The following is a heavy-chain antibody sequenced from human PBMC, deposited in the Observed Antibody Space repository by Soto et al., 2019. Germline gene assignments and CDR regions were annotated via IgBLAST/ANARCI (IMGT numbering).Heavy chain of an antibody. D-gene: IGHD5-18*01. V-gene: IGHV4-4*07. CDR2: VFASGTT. J-gene: IGHJ5*02. CDR3: ATYSDTYLNWLDT. CDR1: GASIKSYY. Sequence: PXETLSLTCTVSGASIKSYYWAWIRQPAGKGLEWIGRVFASGTTNYNPSLRNRITMSVDTSRNQFSLEMRSMTAADTAMYYCATYSDTYLNWLDTWAQEILVTV.